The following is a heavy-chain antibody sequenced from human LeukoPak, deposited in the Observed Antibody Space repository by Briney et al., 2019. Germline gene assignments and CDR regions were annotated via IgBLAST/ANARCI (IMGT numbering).Heavy chain of an antibody. Sequence: ASVKVSCKASGYTFTSYYMHWVRQAPGQGLEWMGIINPSGGSTSYAQKFQGRVTMTRDTSTSTVYMELSSLRSEDTAVYYCARGGPTIAAAGGVSDYWGQGTLVTVSS. CDR1: GYTFTSYY. V-gene: IGHV1-46*01. CDR2: INPSGGST. J-gene: IGHJ4*02. CDR3: ARGGPTIAAAGGVSDY. D-gene: IGHD6-13*01.